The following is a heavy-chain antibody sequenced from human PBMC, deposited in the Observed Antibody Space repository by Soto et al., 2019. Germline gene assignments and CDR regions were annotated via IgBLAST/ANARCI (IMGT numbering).Heavy chain of an antibody. V-gene: IGHV1-69*13. CDR2: IIPIFGTA. Sequence: KMARASGKVSCRASGGTFSSYAISWVRQAPGQGLEWMGGIIPIFGTANYAQKFQGRVTITADESTSTAYMELRSLRSEDTAVYYCARDWYNWNDVAEGNYGMDVWDQGTTVTVSS. CDR1: GGTFSSYA. D-gene: IGHD1-1*01. J-gene: IGHJ6*02. CDR3: ARDWYNWNDVAEGNYGMDV.